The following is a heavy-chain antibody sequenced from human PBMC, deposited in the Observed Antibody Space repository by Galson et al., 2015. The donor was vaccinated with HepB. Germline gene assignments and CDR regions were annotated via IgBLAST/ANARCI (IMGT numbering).Heavy chain of an antibody. J-gene: IGHJ6*02. CDR1: GYTLTELS. CDR3: ATYYCTNGVCYGMDV. Sequence: SVKVSCKVSGYTLTELSMHWVRQAPGKGLEWMGGIIPIFGTANYAQKFQGRVTITADESTSTAYMELSSLRSEDTAVYYCATYYCTNGVCYGMDVWGQGTTVTVSS. CDR2: IIPIFGTA. V-gene: IGHV1-69*13. D-gene: IGHD2-8*01.